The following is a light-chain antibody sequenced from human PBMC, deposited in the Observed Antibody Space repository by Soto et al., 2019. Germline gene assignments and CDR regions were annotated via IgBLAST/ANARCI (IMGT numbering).Light chain of an antibody. V-gene: IGKV1-9*01. CDR3: QQYNSYPWT. CDR2: AAS. CDR1: QGISSY. J-gene: IGKJ1*01. Sequence: QLTQSPSSLSATVGDRVTITCLASQGISSYLAWYQQKPGKAPKLLIYAASTLQSGVPSRFSGSGSGTEFTLTITSLQPDDFATYYCQQYNSYPWTFGQGSMV.